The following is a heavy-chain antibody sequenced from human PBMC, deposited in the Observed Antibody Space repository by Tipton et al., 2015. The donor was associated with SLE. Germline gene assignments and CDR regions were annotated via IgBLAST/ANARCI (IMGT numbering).Heavy chain of an antibody. CDR3: ASYCSGGRCYSDY. CDR1: GGSITNSNYF. CDR2: IYYSGSP. V-gene: IGHV4-39*07. Sequence: TLSLTCSVSGGSITNSNYFWGWIRQPPGKGLEWIGNIYYSGSPYYNPSLKSRVTISVGTSKNQFSLKLNSVTAADTAVYYCASYCSGGRCYSDYWGQGTLVTVSS. D-gene: IGHD2-15*01. J-gene: IGHJ4*02.